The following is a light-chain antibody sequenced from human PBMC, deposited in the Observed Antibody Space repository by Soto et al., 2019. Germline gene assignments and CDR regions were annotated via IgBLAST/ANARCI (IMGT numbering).Light chain of an antibody. V-gene: IGKV1-6*01. CDR1: QGIRND. Sequence: AVQMTQSPSSLSASVGDRVTITCRASQGIRNDLGWYQQKPGKAPKLLVYAASSLQSGVPSRFSGSGSGTDFTLTISSLQPEDFATYYCLQDYNYPYIFGQGTKLEIK. CDR3: LQDYNYPYI. CDR2: AAS. J-gene: IGKJ2*01.